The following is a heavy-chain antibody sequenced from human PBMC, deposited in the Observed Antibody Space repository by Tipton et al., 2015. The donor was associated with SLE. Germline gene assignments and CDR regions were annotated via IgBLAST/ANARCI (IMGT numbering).Heavy chain of an antibody. CDR3: ARAPGLDRDYYYYYYMDD. CDR1: GGSFSGYY. J-gene: IGHJ6*03. V-gene: IGHV4-34*01. CDR2: INHSGGT. Sequence: TLSLTCAVYGGSFSGYYWSWIRQPPGKGLEWIGEINHSGGTNYNPSLKSRVTISVDTSKNQFSLKLSSVTAADTAVYYCARAPGLDRDYYYYYYMDDWGKGTTVTVSS. D-gene: IGHD3/OR15-3a*01.